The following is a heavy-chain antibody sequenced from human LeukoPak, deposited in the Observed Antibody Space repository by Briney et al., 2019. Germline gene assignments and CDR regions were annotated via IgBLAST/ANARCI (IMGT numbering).Heavy chain of an antibody. D-gene: IGHD6-19*01. J-gene: IGHJ4*02. V-gene: IGHV3-74*01. CDR3: AKDMGSGWYRFDY. Sequence: GSLRLSCAASGFTFSSYWMHWVRQAPGKGLVWVSRIKTDGSSTRYADSVKGRFTISRDNAKNTLYLQMNSLRAEDTAVYYCAKDMGSGWYRFDYWGQGTLVTVSS. CDR1: GFTFSSYW. CDR2: IKTDGSST.